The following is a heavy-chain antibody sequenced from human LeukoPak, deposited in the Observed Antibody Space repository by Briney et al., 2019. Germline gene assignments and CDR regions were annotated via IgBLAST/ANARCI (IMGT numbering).Heavy chain of an antibody. CDR1: GFTVSSNY. D-gene: IGHD1-26*01. CDR3: ARASHYYGDFDY. Sequence: TGGSLRLSCAASGFTVSSNYMSWVRQAPGKGLEWVSVIYSGGSTYYADSVKGRFTISRDNSKNTLYLQMNSLRAEDTAVYYCARASHYYGDFDYWGQGTLVTVSS. J-gene: IGHJ4*02. CDR2: IYSGGST. V-gene: IGHV3-53*01.